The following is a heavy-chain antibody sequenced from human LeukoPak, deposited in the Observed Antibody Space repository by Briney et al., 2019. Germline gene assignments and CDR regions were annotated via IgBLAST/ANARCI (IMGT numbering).Heavy chain of an antibody. J-gene: IGHJ5*02. D-gene: IGHD6-6*01. CDR3: ARGLGNELVLPYNWFDP. CDR1: GYTFTSYA. Sequence: ASVKVSCKASGYTFTSYAMNWVRQAPGQGLEWMGWINTNTGNPTYAQGFTGRFVFSLDTSVSTAYLQISSLKAEDTAVYYCARGLGNELVLPYNWFDPWGQGTLVTVSS. CDR2: INTNTGNP. V-gene: IGHV7-4-1*02.